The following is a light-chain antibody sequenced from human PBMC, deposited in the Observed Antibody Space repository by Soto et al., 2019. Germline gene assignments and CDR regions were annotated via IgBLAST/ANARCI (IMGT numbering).Light chain of an antibody. CDR1: QSVSSSY. V-gene: IGKV3-20*01. J-gene: IGKJ1*01. CDR3: HQYGSSPRT. Sequence: DIVLTQSPGTLPLSPGDRATLACIASQSVSSSYLAWYQHKRGQAPRLLIYGASIRATGIPDRFSGSGSGTDFTLTISRLEPEDFAVYYCHQYGSSPRTFGQGTKVEIK. CDR2: GAS.